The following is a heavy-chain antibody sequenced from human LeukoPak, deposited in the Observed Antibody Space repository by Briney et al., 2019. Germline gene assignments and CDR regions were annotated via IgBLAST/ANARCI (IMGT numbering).Heavy chain of an antibody. V-gene: IGHV3-64*04. D-gene: IGHD3-10*01. Sequence: GGSLRHSCAASGFTFSRNTMHWVRQGPGKGLEYVAGTTDTGGSTYYAYSVRGRFTISRDNSKNSMYLQMSSLRAEDTAIYYCAEVESSYCRIWGQGTLVTVSS. CDR2: TTDTGGST. CDR1: GFTFSRNT. CDR3: AEVESSYCRI. J-gene: IGHJ4*01.